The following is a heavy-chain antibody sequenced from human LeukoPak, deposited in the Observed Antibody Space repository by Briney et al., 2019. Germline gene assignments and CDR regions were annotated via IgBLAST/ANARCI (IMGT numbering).Heavy chain of an antibody. CDR2: INQDQNEI. D-gene: IGHD3-22*01. J-gene: IGHJ4*02. V-gene: IGHV3-7*04. CDR1: GFTFSSYG. CDR3: ARAYYYDSSGYLGR. Sequence: GGSLRLSCAASGFTFSSYGMHWVRQAPGKGLEWVASINQDQNEIHYVDSVRGRFTISRDNAKNSLYLQMSSLRAEDTAVYYCARAYYYDSSGYLGRWGQGTLVTVSS.